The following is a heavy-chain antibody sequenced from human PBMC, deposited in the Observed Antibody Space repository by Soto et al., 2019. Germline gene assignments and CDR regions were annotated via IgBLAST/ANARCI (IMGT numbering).Heavy chain of an antibody. CDR1: GGSISSGGYY. V-gene: IGHV4-31*03. J-gene: IGHJ5*02. CDR3: ARDTSDILAGDNWFDP. D-gene: IGHD3-9*01. Sequence: SETLSLTCTVSGGSISSGGYYWSWIRQHPGKGLEWIGYIYYSGSTYYNPSLKSRVTISVDTSKNQFSLKLSSVTAAGTAVYYCARDTSDILAGDNWFDPWGQGTLVTVSS. CDR2: IYYSGST.